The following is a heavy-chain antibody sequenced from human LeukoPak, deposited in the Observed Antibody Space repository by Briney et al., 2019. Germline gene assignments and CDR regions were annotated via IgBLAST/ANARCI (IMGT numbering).Heavy chain of an antibody. D-gene: IGHD2-15*01. CDR1: GFTFSSYA. V-gene: IGHV3-23*01. J-gene: IGHJ6*03. CDR2: ISGSGGST. Sequence: GGSLRLSCAASGFTFSSYAMCWVRQAPGKGLEWVSAISGSGGSTYYADSVKGRFTISRDNSKNTLYLQMNSLRAEDTAVYYCARSVAALYYMDVWGKGTTVTVSS. CDR3: ARSVAALYYMDV.